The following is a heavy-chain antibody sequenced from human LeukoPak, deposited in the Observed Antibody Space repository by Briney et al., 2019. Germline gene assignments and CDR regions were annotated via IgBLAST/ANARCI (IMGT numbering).Heavy chain of an antibody. D-gene: IGHD3-22*01. Sequence: ASVKVSCKASGYTFTRYYMHWVRQAPGQGLEWMGIINPSGGSTSYAQKFQGRVTMTRDMSTSIVYMELSSLRSEDTAVYYCARDPNYYNSSGRPYYYYYMDVWGKGTTVTVSS. J-gene: IGHJ6*03. CDR2: INPSGGST. CDR1: GYTFTRYY. V-gene: IGHV1-46*01. CDR3: ARDPNYYNSSGRPYYYYYMDV.